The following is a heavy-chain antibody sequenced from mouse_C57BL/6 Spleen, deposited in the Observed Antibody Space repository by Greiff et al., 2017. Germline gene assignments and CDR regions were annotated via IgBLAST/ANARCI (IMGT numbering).Heavy chain of an antibody. CDR2: IYPGDGDT. CDR3: ARSLRKYAMDY. Sequence: VMQVESCTHLVTPGASAKISCTGSGYAFSSSWLNWLKQRPGKGLEWIGRIYPGDGDTNYNGKFKGKATLTAENSSHTAYMQLSSLTSEDSAVYFCARSLRKYAMDYSGQGTSVTVSS. J-gene: IGHJ4*01. V-gene: IGHV1-82*01. CDR1: GYAFSSSW.